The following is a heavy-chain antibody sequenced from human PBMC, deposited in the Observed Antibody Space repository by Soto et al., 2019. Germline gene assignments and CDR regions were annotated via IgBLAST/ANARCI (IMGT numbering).Heavy chain of an antibody. D-gene: IGHD4-17*01. Sequence: QLQLQESGPGLVKPSETLSLTCTVSGGSISSNKYYWGWIRQPPGKGLEWIGSFHHSGSTYYSPSLNSRVTISVDTSTNQFSLRLTSVTAADTAVYYCARLTTTPHYFDSWGQGTLVTVSS. V-gene: IGHV4-39*01. J-gene: IGHJ4*02. CDR2: FHHSGST. CDR3: ARLTTTPHYFDS. CDR1: GGSISSNKYY.